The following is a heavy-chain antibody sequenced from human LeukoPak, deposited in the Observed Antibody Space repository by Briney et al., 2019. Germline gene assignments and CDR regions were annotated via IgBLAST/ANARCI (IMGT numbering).Heavy chain of an antibody. Sequence: ASVKVSCKASGYTFTNYYMHWVRQAPGQGLEWMGTINPSGGSTTYAQKFQGRVTMTRDTSTRTVSMELSSLRSEDAAVYYCASSGAVAGTFDYWGQGPLVTVSS. V-gene: IGHV1-46*03. CDR3: ASSGAVAGTFDY. CDR1: GYTFTNYY. D-gene: IGHD6-19*01. CDR2: INPSGGST. J-gene: IGHJ4*02.